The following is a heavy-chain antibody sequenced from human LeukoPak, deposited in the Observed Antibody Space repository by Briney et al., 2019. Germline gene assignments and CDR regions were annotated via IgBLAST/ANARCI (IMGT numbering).Heavy chain of an antibody. D-gene: IGHD2-2*02. V-gene: IGHV3-21*01. CDR1: GFTFSSYS. CDR3: ARGPPGWHCSSTSCYILRSDY. J-gene: IGHJ4*02. CDR2: ISSSSSYI. Sequence: PGGSLRLSCAASGFTFSSYSMNWVRQAPGKGLEWVSSISSSSSYIYYADSVKGRFTISRDNAKNSLYLQMNSLRAEDTAVYYCARGPPGWHCSSTSCYILRSDYWGQGTLVTVSS.